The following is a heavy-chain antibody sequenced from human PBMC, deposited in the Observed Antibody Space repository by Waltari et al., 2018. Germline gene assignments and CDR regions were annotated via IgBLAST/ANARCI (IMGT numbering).Heavy chain of an antibody. Sequence: EVQLVQSGAEVIKPGESLKISCKGSGYRFTSYWLGGVRQMPRKGLEWMGISNPGDSDTRYSPSFKGKVTISADKSISTAYLQWSSLKASDTAMYYCAGPQVVTGILDAFDIWGQGTMVTVSS. J-gene: IGHJ3*02. D-gene: IGHD2-15*01. V-gene: IGHV5-51*03. CDR2: SNPGDSDT. CDR1: GYRFTSYW. CDR3: AGPQVVTGILDAFDI.